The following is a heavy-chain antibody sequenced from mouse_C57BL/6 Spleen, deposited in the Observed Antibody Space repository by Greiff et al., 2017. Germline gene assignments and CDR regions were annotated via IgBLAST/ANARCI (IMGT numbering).Heavy chain of an antibody. J-gene: IGHJ3*01. Sequence: EVQLQQSGPELVKPGASVKISCKASGYTFTDYYMNWVKQSHGKSLEWIGDINPNNGGTSYNQKFKGKATLTVDKSSSTAYMELRSLTSEDSAVYYWALIYYGNYGFAYWGQGTLVTVSA. D-gene: IGHD2-1*01. CDR1: GYTFTDYY. CDR2: INPNNGGT. V-gene: IGHV1-26*01. CDR3: ALIYYGNYGFAY.